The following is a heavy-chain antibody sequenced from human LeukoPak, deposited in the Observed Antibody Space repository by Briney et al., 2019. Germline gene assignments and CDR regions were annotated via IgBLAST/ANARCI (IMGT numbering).Heavy chain of an antibody. V-gene: IGHV3-48*03. J-gene: IGHJ4*02. CDR2: ISGSDSTT. CDR1: GFTFSTYE. Sequence: GGSLRLSCAASGFTFSTYEMNWVRQAPGKGLEWVSYISGSDSTTYYADSVKGRFTISRDNSKNTLYLQMNSLRAEDTAVYYCARDWDIVVVVAATGFDYWGQGTLVTVSS. CDR3: ARDWDIVVVVAATGFDY. D-gene: IGHD2-15*01.